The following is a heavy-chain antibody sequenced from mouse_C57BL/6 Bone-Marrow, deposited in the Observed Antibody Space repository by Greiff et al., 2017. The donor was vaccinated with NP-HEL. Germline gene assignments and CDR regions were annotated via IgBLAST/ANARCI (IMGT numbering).Heavy chain of an antibody. CDR3: AREGGLRRRTYAMDY. Sequence: EVHLVESEGGLVQPGSSMKLSCTASGFTFSDYYMAWVRQVPEKGPEWVANINYDGSSTYYLDSLKSRFIISRDNAKNILYLQMRSLKSEDTATYYCAREGGLRRRTYAMDYWGQGTSVTVSS. J-gene: IGHJ4*01. D-gene: IGHD2-4*01. CDR2: INYDGSST. CDR1: GFTFSDYY. V-gene: IGHV5-16*01.